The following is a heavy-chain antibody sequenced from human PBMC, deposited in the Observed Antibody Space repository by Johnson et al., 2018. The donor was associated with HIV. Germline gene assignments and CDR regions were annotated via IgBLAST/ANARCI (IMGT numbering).Heavy chain of an antibody. J-gene: IGHJ3*02. CDR3: AKGRSEYSSPIGAFDI. CDR2: IGTAGNT. V-gene: IGHV3-13*01. CDR1: GFTFSSYD. D-gene: IGHD6-6*01. Sequence: VLLVESGGGLVKPGGSLRLSCAASGFTFSSYDMHWVRQATGKGLEWVSAIGTAGNTYYPGSVKGRFTISRENAKNSLYLQMNSLRAGDTAVYYCAKGRSEYSSPIGAFDIWGQGTMVTGSS.